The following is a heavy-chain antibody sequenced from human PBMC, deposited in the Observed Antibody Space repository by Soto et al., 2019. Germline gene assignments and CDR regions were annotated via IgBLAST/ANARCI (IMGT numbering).Heavy chain of an antibody. CDR2: INAGNGNT. Sequence: ASVKVSCKASGYTFTSYAMHWVRQAPGQRLEWMGWINAGNGNTKYSQKFQGRVTITRDTSASTAYMELSSLRSEDTAVYYCARESARDYALTSDCWGQGTLVTVSS. J-gene: IGHJ4*02. CDR1: GYTFTSYA. CDR3: ARESARDYALTSDC. D-gene: IGHD4-17*01. V-gene: IGHV1-3*01.